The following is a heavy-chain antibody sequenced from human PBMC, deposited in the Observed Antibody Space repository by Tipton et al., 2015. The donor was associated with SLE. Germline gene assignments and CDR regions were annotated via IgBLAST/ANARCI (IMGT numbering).Heavy chain of an antibody. CDR3: AKGNGSGSYYRNWFDP. CDR2: ISWNSGSI. D-gene: IGHD3-10*01. J-gene: IGHJ5*02. Sequence: SLRLSCAASGFTFDDYAMHWVRQAPGKGLEWVSGISWNSGSIGYADSVKGRFTISRDNAKNSLYLQMNSLRAEDTALYYCAKGNGSGSYYRNWFDPWGQGTLVTVSS. CDR1: GFTFDDYA. V-gene: IGHV3-9*01.